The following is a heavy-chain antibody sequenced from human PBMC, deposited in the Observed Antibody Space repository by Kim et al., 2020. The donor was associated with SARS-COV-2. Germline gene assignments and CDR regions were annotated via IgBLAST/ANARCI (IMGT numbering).Heavy chain of an antibody. CDR3: AHIFSSSYHFAY. Sequence: RISPSLKSRLTITKDTSKNQVVLTMNNMDPVDTATYYCAHIFSSSYHFAYWGQGTLVTVSS. J-gene: IGHJ4*02. V-gene: IGHV2-5*01. D-gene: IGHD6-13*01.